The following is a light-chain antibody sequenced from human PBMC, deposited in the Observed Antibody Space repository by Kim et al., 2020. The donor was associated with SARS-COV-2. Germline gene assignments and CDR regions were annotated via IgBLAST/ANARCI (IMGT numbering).Light chain of an antibody. V-gene: IGKV1-12*01. CDR3: QRADSFPLG. CDR2: AAS. CDR1: QDISSW. J-gene: IGKJ4*01. Sequence: ASVGDRVTITCRASQDISSWLAWYQQKPGKAPKLLISAASSLQSGVPSRFSGSGSGTDFTLTISSLQPEDFASYYCQRADSFPLGFGGGTNVDIK.